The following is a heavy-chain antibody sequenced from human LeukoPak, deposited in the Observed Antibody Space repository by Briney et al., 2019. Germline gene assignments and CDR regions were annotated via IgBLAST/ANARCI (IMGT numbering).Heavy chain of an antibody. Sequence: PGGSLRLSCAASGFTFDDYDMHWVRQAPGKGLEWVSGISWNSGSIGYADSVKGRFTISRDNAKNSLYLQMNSLRAEDTALYYCAKEGYSGRNAFDIWGQGTMVTVSS. CDR2: ISWNSGSI. CDR3: AKEGYSGRNAFDI. CDR1: GFTFDDYD. V-gene: IGHV3-9*01. J-gene: IGHJ3*02. D-gene: IGHD5-12*01.